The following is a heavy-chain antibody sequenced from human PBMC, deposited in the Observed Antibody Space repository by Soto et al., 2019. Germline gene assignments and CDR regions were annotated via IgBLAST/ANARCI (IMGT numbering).Heavy chain of an antibody. CDR1: GGSISSGDYY. CDR3: ARSDNYVPFDH. J-gene: IGHJ4*02. Sequence: QVQLQESGPGLVKPSQTLSLTCTVSGGSISSGDYYWSWIRQPSGKGLEWIGYIYYSGFTYYNPSLNSRLTMSVDTSKNQFSLKLSSVIAADTAVYYCARSDNYVPFDHWGQGTLVTVSS. D-gene: IGHD4-4*01. CDR2: IYYSGFT. V-gene: IGHV4-30-4*01.